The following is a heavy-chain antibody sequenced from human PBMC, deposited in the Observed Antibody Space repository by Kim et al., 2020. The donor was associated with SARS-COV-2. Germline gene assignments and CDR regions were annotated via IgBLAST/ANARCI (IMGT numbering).Heavy chain of an antibody. V-gene: IGHV4-34*01. CDR2: INHSGST. CDR3: ARGNGGWYGEYDY. J-gene: IGHJ4*02. D-gene: IGHD6-19*01. Sequence: SETLSLTCAVYGGSFSGYYWSWIRQPPGKGLEWIGEINHSGSTNYNPSLKSRVTISVDTSKNQFSLKLSSVTAADTAVYYCARGNGGWYGEYDYWGQGTLVTVSS. CDR1: GGSFSGYY.